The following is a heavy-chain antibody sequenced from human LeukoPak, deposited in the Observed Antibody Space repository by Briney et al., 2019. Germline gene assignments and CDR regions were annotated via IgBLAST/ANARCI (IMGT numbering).Heavy chain of an antibody. J-gene: IGHJ4*02. Sequence: GSLRLSCAASGFTFSTSAMTWVRQGPGTGLEFVASIIYSGGATYYADSVKGRFTISRDNSKNTLHLQMNSLRAEDTALYYCAKDGLYYDGSEHVYYFDSWGQGTLVTVSS. CDR1: GFTFSTSA. V-gene: IGHV3-23*01. CDR2: IIYSGGAT. D-gene: IGHD3-22*01. CDR3: AKDGLYYDGSEHVYYFDS.